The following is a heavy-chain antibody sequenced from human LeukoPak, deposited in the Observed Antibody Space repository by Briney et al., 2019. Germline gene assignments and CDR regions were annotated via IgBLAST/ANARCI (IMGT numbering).Heavy chain of an antibody. Sequence: ASVKVSCKASGYTFTSYGISWVRQAPGQGLEWMGWISAYNGNTNYAQKLQGRVTMTTDTSTSTAYMELRSLRFDDTAVYYCALVRSGESARFDPWGQGTLVTVSS. J-gene: IGHJ5*02. V-gene: IGHV1-18*01. CDR1: GYTFTSYG. CDR3: ALVRSGESARFDP. D-gene: IGHD3-16*01. CDR2: ISAYNGNT.